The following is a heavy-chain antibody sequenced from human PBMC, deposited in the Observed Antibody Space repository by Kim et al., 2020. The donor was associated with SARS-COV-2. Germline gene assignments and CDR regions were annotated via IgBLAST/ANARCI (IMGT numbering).Heavy chain of an antibody. J-gene: IGHJ4*02. Sequence: LKSRVTISGDTSKNQFSLKLSSVTAADTAVYYCARSHTIFGVVISYYFDYWGQGNLVTVSS. D-gene: IGHD3-3*01. V-gene: IGHV4-39*01. CDR3: ARSHTIFGVVISYYFDY.